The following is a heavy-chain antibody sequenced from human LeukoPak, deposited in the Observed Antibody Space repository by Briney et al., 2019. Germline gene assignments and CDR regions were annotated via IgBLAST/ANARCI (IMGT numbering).Heavy chain of an antibody. CDR3: ARTMSYHWRIDY. CDR2: VNPDSGGT. V-gene: IGHV1-2*02. D-gene: IGHD3-16*02. J-gene: IGHJ4*02. CDR1: GGTFSSYA. Sequence: GASVKVSCKASGGTFSSYAISWVRQAPGQGLEWMGWVNPDSGGTHYQGRVTMTRETSITTAFMELSSLTSDDTAMYYCARTMSYHWRIDYWGQGTLVTVPS.